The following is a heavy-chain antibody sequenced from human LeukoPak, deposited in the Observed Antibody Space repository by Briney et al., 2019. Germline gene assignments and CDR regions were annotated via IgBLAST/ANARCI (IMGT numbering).Heavy chain of an antibody. CDR3: TTNRALVPYGSGSLQMDY. V-gene: IGHV4-34*01. J-gene: IGHJ4*02. D-gene: IGHD3-10*01. CDR2: INHSGST. Sequence: SETLSLTCAVYGGSFSGYYWSWIRQPPGKGLEWIGEINHSGSTNYNPSLKSRATISVDTSKNQFSLKLCSVTAADTAVYYCTTNRALVPYGSGSLQMDYWGQGTLVTVSS. CDR1: GGSFSGYY.